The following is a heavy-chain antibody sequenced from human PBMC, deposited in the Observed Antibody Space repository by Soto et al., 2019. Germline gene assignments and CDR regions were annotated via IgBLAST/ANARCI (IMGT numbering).Heavy chain of an antibody. V-gene: IGHV4-30-2*01. CDR3: ARGHYYCGMDV. Sequence: PSETLSLTCTASNGSVSSGTYSWSWVRQPPGKGREWIGYIYYSGTTYYTPSLKSRLTMSMDRANDHFSLNLASVTAADTAVDFCARGHYYCGMDVWGRGITVTVSS. CDR1: NGSVSSGTYS. CDR2: IYYSGTT. J-gene: IGHJ6*02.